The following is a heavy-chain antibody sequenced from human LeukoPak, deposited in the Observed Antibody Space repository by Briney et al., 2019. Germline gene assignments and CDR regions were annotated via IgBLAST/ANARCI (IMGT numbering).Heavy chain of an antibody. D-gene: IGHD2-21*02. V-gene: IGHV3-11*03. J-gene: IGHJ3*02. CDR1: GFTFSDYY. Sequence: PGGSLRLSCAASGFTFSDYYMTWIRQAPGKGLEWISYISSSSSYTNYADSVKGRFTISRDNAKSSLYLQMNSLRAEDTAVYYCARARGVVTAILCAFDIWGQGTMVTVSS. CDR2: ISSSSSYT. CDR3: ARARGVVTAILCAFDI.